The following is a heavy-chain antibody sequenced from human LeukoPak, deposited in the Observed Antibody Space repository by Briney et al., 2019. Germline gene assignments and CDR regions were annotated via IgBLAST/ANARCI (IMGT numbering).Heavy chain of an antibody. CDR2: ISAYSGNT. D-gene: IGHD5-12*01. J-gene: IGHJ6*03. V-gene: IGHV1-18*01. CDR3: ARDGRDIVATISYYYYYYMDV. CDR1: GYTFTNYS. Sequence: EASVKVSCKASGYTFTNYSISWVRQAPGQGLEWMGWISAYSGNTNYAQKLQGRVTMTTDTSTSTAYMELRSLRSDDTAVYYCARDGRDIVATISYYYYYYMDVWGKGTTDTISS.